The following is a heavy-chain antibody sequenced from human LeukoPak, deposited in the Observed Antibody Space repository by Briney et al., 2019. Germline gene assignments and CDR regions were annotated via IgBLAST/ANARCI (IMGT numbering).Heavy chain of an antibody. Sequence: ASVKVSCKASGYTFTSYDINWVRQATGQGLEWMGWMNPNSGNTGYAQKFQGRVTMTRNTSISTAYMELSSLRSEDTAVYYCARVGIAAAGKGYYYYHMDVWGKGTTITVSS. CDR2: MNPNSGNT. V-gene: IGHV1-8*01. D-gene: IGHD6-13*01. CDR1: GYTFTSYD. CDR3: ARVGIAAAGKGYYYYHMDV. J-gene: IGHJ6*03.